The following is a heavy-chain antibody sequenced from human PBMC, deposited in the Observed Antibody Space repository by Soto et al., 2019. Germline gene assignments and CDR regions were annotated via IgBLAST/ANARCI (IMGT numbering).Heavy chain of an antibody. CDR1: GGSVSSGSYY. D-gene: IGHD3-16*01. J-gene: IGHJ4*02. CDR3: ARDPAYYDYVWGSYPY. V-gene: IGHV4-61*01. CDR2: IYYSGRT. Sequence: QVQLQESGPGLVKPSETLSLTCTVSGGSVSSGSYYWSWIRQPPGKGLEWIGYIYYSGRTNYNPSLKSRVTISVDTSKNQFALKLSSVTAADTAVYYCARDPAYYDYVWGSYPYWGQGTLVTVSS.